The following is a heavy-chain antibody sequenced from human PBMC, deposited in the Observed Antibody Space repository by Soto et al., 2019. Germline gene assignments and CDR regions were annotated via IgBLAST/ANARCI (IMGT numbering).Heavy chain of an antibody. CDR2: IYYSGST. CDR1: GAPITINY. J-gene: IGHJ4*01. V-gene: IGHV4-59*01. Sequence: SETLSLTCTVSGAPITINYWSWIRQAPGKGLEWIGYIYYSGSTTYNPSLKSRVTMSADTSKDQFSLKLNSVTAADTAVYYCARDAGGPYDHWGAGILVTVSS. CDR3: ARDAGGPYDH. D-gene: IGHD2-15*01.